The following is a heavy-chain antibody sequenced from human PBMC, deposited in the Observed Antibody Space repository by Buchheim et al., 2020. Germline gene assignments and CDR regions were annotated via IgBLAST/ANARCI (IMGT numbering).Heavy chain of an antibody. CDR1: GYTFTSYY. CDR2: INPSGGST. Sequence: QVQLVQSGAEVKKPGASVKVSCKASGYTFTSYYMHWVRQAPGQGLEWMGIINPSGGSTSYAQKFQGRVTMSRATSTSTVYLELSSLRSEDTAVYYCARDCPPSGGSCYSLFDYWGQGTL. CDR3: ARDCPPSGGSCYSLFDY. V-gene: IGHV1-46*03. D-gene: IGHD2-15*01. J-gene: IGHJ4*02.